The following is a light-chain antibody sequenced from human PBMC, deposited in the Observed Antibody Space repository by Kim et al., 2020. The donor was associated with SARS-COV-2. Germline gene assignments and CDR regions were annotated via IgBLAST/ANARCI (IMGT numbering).Light chain of an antibody. Sequence: DIQMTQSPSSLSASVGDRVTITCRARQGIKNYLAWYQQKPGKVPKLLIYAASTLQSGVPSRFSGSASGTDFTLTISSLQPEDVATYYCQKYDSAPLTFGGGTKLEI. CDR2: AAS. V-gene: IGKV1-27*01. CDR1: QGIKNY. J-gene: IGKJ4*01. CDR3: QKYDSAPLT.